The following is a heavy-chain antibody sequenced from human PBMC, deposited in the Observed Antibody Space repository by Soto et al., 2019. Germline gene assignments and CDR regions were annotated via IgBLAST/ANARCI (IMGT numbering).Heavy chain of an antibody. CDR1: RVPISLSSYY. J-gene: IGHJ6*02. V-gene: IGHV4-39*01. CDR2: IYYSGST. Sequence: LSLTPTVSRVPISLSSYYWVGIRQPPGKGLEWIVSIYYSGSTYYNPSLKGRVTISLDTSKNQFSLKLRSVTAADTAVYYCARRKGITGTTLLYYYYGMDVWGQGTTVTVS. D-gene: IGHD1-7*01. CDR3: ARRKGITGTTLLYYYYGMDV.